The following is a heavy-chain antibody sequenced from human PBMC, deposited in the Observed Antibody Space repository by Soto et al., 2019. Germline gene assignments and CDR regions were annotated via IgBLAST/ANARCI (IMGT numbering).Heavy chain of an antibody. CDR2: INGGGTST. CDR1: GFTFGIYA. D-gene: IGHD3-22*01. J-gene: IGHJ6*02. CDR3: GKLDPWEVNYYSSHLMAV. V-gene: IGHV3-23*01. Sequence: EVQLLESGGGLVQPGGSLRLSCAASGFTFGIYAMGWVRQAPGKGLEWVSSINGGGTSTYYADSVKGRFTVYRDNSKNTMFLQMASWRAEDTPFFYGGKLDPWEVNYYSSHLMAVGGQGTTVT.